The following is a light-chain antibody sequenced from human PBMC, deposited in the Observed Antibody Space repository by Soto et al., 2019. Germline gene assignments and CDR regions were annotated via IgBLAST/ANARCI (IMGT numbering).Light chain of an antibody. J-gene: IGLJ1*01. V-gene: IGLV2-14*01. CDR2: ASS. CDR3: SSYTSGSTLYV. Sequence: QSVLTLPASVSGSPGQSITISCTGTSSDVGSYNYVSWYQQHPGKAPRLMIYASSNRPSGVSHRFSGSRSGNTASLTISGLQAEDEADYFCSSYTSGSTLYVFGSGTKVTVL. CDR1: SSDVGSYNY.